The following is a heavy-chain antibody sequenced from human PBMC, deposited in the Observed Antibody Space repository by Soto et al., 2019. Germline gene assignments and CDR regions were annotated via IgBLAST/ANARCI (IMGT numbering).Heavy chain of an antibody. CDR2: IYHSGST. J-gene: IGHJ6*02. D-gene: IGHD6-13*01. CDR1: GGSISSGGYS. CDR3: ARDPAAGRPDYYYYYGMDV. Sequence: PSETLSLTCAVSGGSISSGGYSWSWIRQPPGKGLEWIGEIYHSGSTNYNPSLKSRVTISVDKSKNQFSLKLSSVTAADTAVYYCARDPAAGRPDYYYYYGMDVWGQGTTVTVSS. V-gene: IGHV4-30-2*01.